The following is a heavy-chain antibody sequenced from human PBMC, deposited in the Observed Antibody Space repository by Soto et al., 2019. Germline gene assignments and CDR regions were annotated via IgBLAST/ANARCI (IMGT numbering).Heavy chain of an antibody. V-gene: IGHV4-59*08. J-gene: IGHJ6*03. CDR1: GGSISSYY. CDR3: ARNLLRYFDWPSRRDYYYYYMDV. Sequence: SETLSLTCTVSGGSISSYYWSWIRQPPGKGLEWIGYIYYSGSTNYNPSLKSRVTISVDTSKNQFSLKLSSVTAADTAVYYCARNLLRYFDWPSRRDYYYYYMDVWGKGTTVTVSS. D-gene: IGHD3-9*01. CDR2: IYYSGST.